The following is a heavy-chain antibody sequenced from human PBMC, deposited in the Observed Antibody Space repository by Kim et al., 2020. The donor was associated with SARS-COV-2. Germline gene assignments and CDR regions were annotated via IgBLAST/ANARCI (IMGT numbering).Heavy chain of an antibody. V-gene: IGHV4-34*01. Sequence: SLKSRVTISVDTSKNQFSLKLSSVTAADTAVYYCARGRRQRWELSPPFDYWGQGTLVTVSS. J-gene: IGHJ4*02. D-gene: IGHD1-26*01. CDR3: ARGRRQRWELSPPFDY.